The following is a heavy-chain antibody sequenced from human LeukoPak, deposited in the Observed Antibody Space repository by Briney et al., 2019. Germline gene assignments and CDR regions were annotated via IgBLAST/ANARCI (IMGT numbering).Heavy chain of an antibody. J-gene: IGHJ4*02. D-gene: IGHD2-8*01. Sequence: GGSLRVPCAASGFTFSSYNMNWVRQAPGKGLEWVAYINQEGSQKYYVDSVKGRFTISRDNAKNSLYLQMNSLRAEDTAVYYCARGTNLDYWGQGALVTVSS. CDR2: INQEGSQK. CDR1: GFTFSSYN. V-gene: IGHV3-7*01. CDR3: ARGTNLDY.